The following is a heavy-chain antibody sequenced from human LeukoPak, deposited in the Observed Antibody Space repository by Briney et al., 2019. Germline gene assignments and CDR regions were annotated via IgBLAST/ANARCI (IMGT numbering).Heavy chain of an antibody. CDR1: GFTVTSTH. CDR3: ARDRAGRRSSWVEFDL. J-gene: IGHJ5*02. V-gene: IGHV3-53*05. Sequence: GGSPRLSCTVSGFTVTSTHMDWVPQAPGKGPEWVALIYDGGGTVYADSVKGRFTISRDNSKNMVYLQMNSLRPEDSAVYYCARDRAGRRSSWVEFDLWGQGTLVTVSS. CDR2: IYDGGGT. D-gene: IGHD3-10*01.